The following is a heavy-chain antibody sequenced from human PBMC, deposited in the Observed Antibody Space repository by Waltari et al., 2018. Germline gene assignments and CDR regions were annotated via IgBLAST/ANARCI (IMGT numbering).Heavy chain of an antibody. Sequence: EVQLVESGGGLVQPGGSLRLSCAASGFTFSSYEMNWVRQAPGKGREWVSYIRSSGSTIYYADSVKGRFTISRDNAKNSLYLQMNSLRAEDTAVYYCAREGCSSTSCYSYYYYGMDVWGQGTTVTVSS. D-gene: IGHD2-2*01. CDR2: IRSSGSTI. CDR3: AREGCSSTSCYSYYYYGMDV. V-gene: IGHV3-48*03. J-gene: IGHJ6*02. CDR1: GFTFSSYE.